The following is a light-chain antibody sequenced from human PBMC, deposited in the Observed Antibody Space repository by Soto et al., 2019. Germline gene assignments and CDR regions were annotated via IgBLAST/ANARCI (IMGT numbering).Light chain of an antibody. Sequence: DIQMTQSPSSLSASVGDRVTITCRASQNIINYLNWYQQKPGKAPKLLIYAASNLQSGVPSRSSGSGSATDFTLTISNLQPEDFATYYCQQSHSNPRTFGQGTKVDIK. CDR1: QNIINY. V-gene: IGKV1-39*01. J-gene: IGKJ1*01. CDR2: AAS. CDR3: QQSHSNPRT.